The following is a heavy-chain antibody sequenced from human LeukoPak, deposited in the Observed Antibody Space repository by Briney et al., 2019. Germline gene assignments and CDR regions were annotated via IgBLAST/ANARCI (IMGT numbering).Heavy chain of an antibody. J-gene: IGHJ6*03. CDR1: GFTFSSYW. CDR3: ARGRDGYNLEYYYYYYMDV. D-gene: IGHD5-24*01. V-gene: IGHV3-74*01. CDR2: LSGDESST. Sequence: GGSLRLSCAAYGFTFSSYWMNWVRQAPGMGLVWVSRLSGDESSTSYADSVKGRFTIFRDNAKNTLYLQMNSLRAEDTAVYYCARGRDGYNLEYYYYYYMDVWGKGTTVTVSS.